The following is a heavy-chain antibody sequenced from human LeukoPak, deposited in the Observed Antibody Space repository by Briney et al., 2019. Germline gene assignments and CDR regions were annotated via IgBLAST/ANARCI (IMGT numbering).Heavy chain of an antibody. CDR1: GYTFTGYY. V-gene: IGHV1-2*02. Sequence: GASVKVSCKASGYTFTGYYMHWVRQAPGQGLEWMGWINPNSGGTNYAQKFQGRVTMTRATSISTAYMELSRLRSDDTAVYYCARERGGLLWFGELSNWGQGTLVTVSS. J-gene: IGHJ4*02. D-gene: IGHD3-10*01. CDR2: INPNSGGT. CDR3: ARERGGLLWFGELSN.